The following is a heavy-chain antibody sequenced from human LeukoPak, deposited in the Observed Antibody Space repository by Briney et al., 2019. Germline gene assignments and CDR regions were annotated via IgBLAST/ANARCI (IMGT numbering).Heavy chain of an antibody. Sequence: KSSETLSLTCTVSGGSISSGGYYWSWIRQPPGKGLEWIGYIYYSGSTNYNPSLKSRVTISVDTSKNQFSLKLSSVTAADTAVYYCARDRTVYYDSSGYPIRTFDYWGQGTLVTVSS. J-gene: IGHJ4*02. V-gene: IGHV4-61*08. CDR3: ARDRTVYYDSSGYPIRTFDY. CDR1: GGSISSGGYY. D-gene: IGHD3-22*01. CDR2: IYYSGST.